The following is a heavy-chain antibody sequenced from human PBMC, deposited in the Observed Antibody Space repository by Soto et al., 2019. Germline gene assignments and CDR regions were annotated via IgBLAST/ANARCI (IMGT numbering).Heavy chain of an antibody. J-gene: IGHJ4*02. Sequence: SETLSLTCSVSGGSISSSGYYWSWVRQHPGKGLEWIGHIYYSGSTYYNPSLKSRVTILVDTSQNQFFLKLDSVTAADTAVYFCARLAPPEYFFDSWGQGTLVTVSS. CDR3: ARLAPPEYFFDS. V-gene: IGHV4-31*03. CDR1: GGSISSSGYY. CDR2: IYYSGST.